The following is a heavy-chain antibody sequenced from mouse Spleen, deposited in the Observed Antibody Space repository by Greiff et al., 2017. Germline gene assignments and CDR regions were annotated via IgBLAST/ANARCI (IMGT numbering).Heavy chain of an antibody. CDR2: INSNGGST. Sequence: EVKLVESGGGLVKPGGSLKLSCAASGFTFSSYTMSWVRQTPDKRLELVATINSNGGSTYYPDSVKGRFTISRDNAKNTLYLQMSSLKSEDTAMYYCAREGYYGSSYNAMDYWGQGTSVTVSS. CDR1: GFTFSSYT. V-gene: IGHV5-6-3*01. J-gene: IGHJ4*01. D-gene: IGHD1-1*01. CDR3: AREGYYGSSYNAMDY.